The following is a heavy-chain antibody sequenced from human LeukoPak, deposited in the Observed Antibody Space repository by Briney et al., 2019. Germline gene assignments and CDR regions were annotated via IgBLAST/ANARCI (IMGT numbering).Heavy chain of an antibody. CDR2: IIPIFGTA. Sequence: ASVKVSCKASGGTFSSYAISWVRQAPGQGLEWMGGIIPIFGTANYAQKFQGRVTITADESTSTAYMELSSLRSEDTAVYYCARGGIAAAGNFDYWGQGTLVTVSS. CDR1: GGTFSSYA. V-gene: IGHV1-69*13. D-gene: IGHD6-13*01. J-gene: IGHJ4*02. CDR3: ARGGIAAAGNFDY.